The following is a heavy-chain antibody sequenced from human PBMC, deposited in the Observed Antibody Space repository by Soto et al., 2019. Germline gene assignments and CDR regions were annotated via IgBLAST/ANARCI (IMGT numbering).Heavy chain of an antibody. Sequence: QVQLVQSGAEVKKPGSSVKVSCKVSGGTFSSHSINWVRQAPGQGPEWMGGIIPIFGTENYAQKFQGRGTSTAAESTSTAYMELSSLTSEDTALYYWSTSVYWSTTRCSYYSGLDVWGQGTTVIVSS. V-gene: IGHV1-69*01. D-gene: IGHD2-2*01. CDR3: STSVYWSTTRCSYYSGLDV. CDR1: GGTFSSHS. J-gene: IGHJ6*02. CDR2: IIPIFGTE.